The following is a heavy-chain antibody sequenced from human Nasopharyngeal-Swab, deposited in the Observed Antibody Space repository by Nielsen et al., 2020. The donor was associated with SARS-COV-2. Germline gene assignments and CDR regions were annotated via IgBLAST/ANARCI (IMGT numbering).Heavy chain of an antibody. CDR2: ISDSGGST. D-gene: IGHD6-13*01. Sequence: WIRQPPGKGLEWVSAISDSGGSTYYADSVKGRFTISRDNAKNSLYLQMNSLRAEDTAVYYCARDLNPSYSRAFDYWGRGTLVTVSS. J-gene: IGHJ4*02. CDR3: ARDLNPSYSRAFDY. V-gene: IGHV3-11*04.